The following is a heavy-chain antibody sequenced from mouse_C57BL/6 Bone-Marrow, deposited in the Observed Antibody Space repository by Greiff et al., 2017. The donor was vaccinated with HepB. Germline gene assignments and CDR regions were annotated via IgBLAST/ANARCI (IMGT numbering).Heavy chain of an antibody. Sequence: VQLQQSGPGLVQPSQSLSITCTVSGFSLPSYGVHWVRQSPGKGLEWLGVIWLGGSTDYNAAFMSRLSITKDNSKSQVVVKMNSLQADDTAIYYCAKNRLLWTSMDYWGQGTSVTVSS. CDR1: GFSLPSYG. CDR3: AKNRLLWTSMDY. J-gene: IGHJ4*01. CDR2: IWLGGST. D-gene: IGHD2-1*01. V-gene: IGHV2-5*01.